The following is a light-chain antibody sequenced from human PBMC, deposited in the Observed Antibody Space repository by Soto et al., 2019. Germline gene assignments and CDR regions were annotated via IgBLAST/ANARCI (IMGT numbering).Light chain of an antibody. V-gene: IGKV2-28*01. Sequence: IVMTQYQLYLPVPPGAPASISCRSRQSLLQSNGYNYLDWYLQKPGQSPQLLIYVGSNRASGVPDRFSGSGSGTDFTLKISIVEAEDVGVYYCMQPLQSWTFGQGTKVEIK. CDR2: VGS. J-gene: IGKJ1*01. CDR1: QSLLQSNGYNY. CDR3: MQPLQSWT.